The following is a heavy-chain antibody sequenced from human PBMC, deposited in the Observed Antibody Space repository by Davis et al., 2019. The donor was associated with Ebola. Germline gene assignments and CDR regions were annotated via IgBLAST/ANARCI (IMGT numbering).Heavy chain of an antibody. V-gene: IGHV3-73*01. D-gene: IGHD6-13*01. Sequence: GGSLRLSCAASGFTFSGSAMHWVRQASGKGLEWVGRIRSKANSYATAYAASVKGRFTISRDDSKNTAYLQMNSLRAEDTAVYYCAREIAAAGHFRRYYFDYWGQGTLVTVSS. CDR1: GFTFSGSA. CDR2: IRSKANSYAT. CDR3: AREIAAAGHFRRYYFDY. J-gene: IGHJ4*02.